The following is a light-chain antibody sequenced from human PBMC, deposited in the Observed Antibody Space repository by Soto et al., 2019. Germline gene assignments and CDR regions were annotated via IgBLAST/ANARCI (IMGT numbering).Light chain of an antibody. J-gene: IGKJ5*01. CDR3: QQRSNWPVT. Sequence: EIVLTQSPATLSLSPGERATLSCRASQSVSSSLAWYQQKPGQAPSLLIYGASNRAAGIPARFSGRGSGTDFTLTISSLEPEDFAVYYCQQRSNWPVTFGQGTRLEIK. V-gene: IGKV3-11*01. CDR1: QSVSSS. CDR2: GAS.